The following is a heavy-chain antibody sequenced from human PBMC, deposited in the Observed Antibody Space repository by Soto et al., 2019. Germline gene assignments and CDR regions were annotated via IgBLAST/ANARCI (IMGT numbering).Heavy chain of an antibody. CDR1: GGSISTSSYY. CDR3: SRVSSPGHYNWFDP. CDR2: IYYSGST. Sequence: QLQLHESGPGLVKPSGTLSLTCAVSGGSISTSSYYLGWIRQPPGKGLEWIGTIYYSGSTYYKPYLKSRITIAVDTSNNQFSLRLSSVTATDTAVYYCSRVSSPGHYNWFDPWGQGTLVTVSS. D-gene: IGHD6-13*01. V-gene: IGHV4-39*01. J-gene: IGHJ5*02.